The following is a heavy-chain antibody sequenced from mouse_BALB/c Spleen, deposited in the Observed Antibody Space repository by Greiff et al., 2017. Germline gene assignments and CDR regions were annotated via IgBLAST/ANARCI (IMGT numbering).Heavy chain of an antibody. CDR3: ARKGAYYGNYDAMDY. CDR2: IWSGGST. D-gene: IGHD2-10*01. J-gene: IGHJ4*01. Sequence: QVQLQQSGPGLVQPSQSLSITCTVSGFSLTSYGVHWVRQSPGKGLEWLGVIWSGGSTNYNAAFISRLSISKDNSKSQVFFKMNRLQANDTAIYYCARKGAYYGNYDAMDYWGQGTSVTVSS. V-gene: IGHV2-2*02. CDR1: GFSLTSYG.